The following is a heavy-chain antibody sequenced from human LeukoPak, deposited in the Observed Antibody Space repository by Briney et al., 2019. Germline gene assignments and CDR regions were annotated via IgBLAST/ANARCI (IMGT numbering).Heavy chain of an antibody. Sequence: PSQTLSLTCTVSGGSISSGSYYWSWIRQPAGKGLEWIGRIHASGSTNYNPSLKGRVTISTDTSKNQFSLKLTSVTAADTAVYYCARDVRDGYNLFDYWGQGTLVTVSS. V-gene: IGHV4-61*02. CDR3: ARDVRDGYNLFDY. J-gene: IGHJ4*02. D-gene: IGHD5-24*01. CDR2: IHASGST. CDR1: GGSISSGSYY.